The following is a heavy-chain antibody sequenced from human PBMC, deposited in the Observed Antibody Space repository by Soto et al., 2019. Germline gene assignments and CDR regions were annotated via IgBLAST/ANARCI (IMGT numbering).Heavy chain of an antibody. Sequence: GGSLRLSCAASGFTVSSNYMSWVRQAPGKGLEWVSVIYSGGSTYYADSVKGRFTISRDNSRNTVFLQMNSLRVEDTAVYYCARNRAFDIWGQGTMVTVSS. CDR2: IYSGGST. CDR3: ARNRAFDI. J-gene: IGHJ3*02. V-gene: IGHV3-66*01. CDR1: GFTVSSNY.